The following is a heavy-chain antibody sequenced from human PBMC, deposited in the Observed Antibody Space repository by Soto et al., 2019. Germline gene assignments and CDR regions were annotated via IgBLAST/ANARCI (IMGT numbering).Heavy chain of an antibody. J-gene: IGHJ6*02. CDR3: TRKYSGSYPTIYYYYGMDV. CDR1: GFTFGDYA. Sequence: PGVSLRLSCTASGFTFGDYAMSWVRQAPGKGLEWVGFIRSKAYGGTTEYAASVKGRFTISRDDSKSIAYLQMNSLKTEDTAVYYCTRKYSGSYPTIYYYYGMDVWGQGTTVTVSS. D-gene: IGHD1-26*01. V-gene: IGHV3-49*04. CDR2: IRSKAYGGTT.